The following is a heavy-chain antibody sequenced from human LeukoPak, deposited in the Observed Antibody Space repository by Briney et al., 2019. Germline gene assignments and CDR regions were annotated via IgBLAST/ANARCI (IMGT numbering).Heavy chain of an antibody. CDR3: ARGIDERHNYYYYYMDV. CDR2: MNPNSGNT. D-gene: IGHD1-26*01. J-gene: IGHJ6*03. CDR1: GYTFTSYD. V-gene: IGHV1-8*01. Sequence: GASVKVSCKASGYTFTSYDINWVRQATGQRLEWMGWMNPNSGNTGYAQKFQGRVTMTRNTSISTAYMELSSLRSEDTAVYYCARGIDERHNYYYYYMDVWGKGTTVTVSS.